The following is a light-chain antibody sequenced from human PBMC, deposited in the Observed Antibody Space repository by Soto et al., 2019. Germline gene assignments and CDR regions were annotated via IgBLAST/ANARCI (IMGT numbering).Light chain of an antibody. Sequence: EIVMSQSPATLSVSPGERVTLSCRASQTILSNLAWYQQKPGQAPRLLIYGASTRATGIPARFTGSASGTAFSLTISSLQSEDFAIYYCQQYNNWPITFGQGTRLEIK. CDR2: GAS. CDR1: QTILSN. J-gene: IGKJ5*01. V-gene: IGKV3-15*01. CDR3: QQYNNWPIT.